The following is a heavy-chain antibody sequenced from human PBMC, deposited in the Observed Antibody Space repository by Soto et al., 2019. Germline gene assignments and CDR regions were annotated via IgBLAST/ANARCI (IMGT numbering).Heavy chain of an antibody. Sequence: GGSLRLSCAASGFTFSSYSMNWVRQAPGKGLEWVSSISSSSSYIYYADSVKGRFTISRDNAKNSLYLQMNSLRAEDTAVYYCASTGSRSSSSLGYYYYYGMDVWGQGTTVTVSS. V-gene: IGHV3-21*01. J-gene: IGHJ6*02. CDR3: ASTGSRSSSSLGYYYYYGMDV. CDR1: GFTFSSYS. D-gene: IGHD3-10*01. CDR2: ISSSSSYI.